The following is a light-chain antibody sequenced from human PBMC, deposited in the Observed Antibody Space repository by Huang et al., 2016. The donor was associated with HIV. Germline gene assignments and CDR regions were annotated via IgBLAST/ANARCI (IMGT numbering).Light chain of an antibody. CDR3: QHYNNWPPWT. Sequence: EIVMTQSPATLSVSPGERATLSCRASQEVSNNIGWYQQKPGQTPRLLIHGASTRATGIPAKFSGRGSGTDVTLTITSLQPEDSAIYYCQHYNNWPPWTFGPGTQVEI. CDR2: GAS. V-gene: IGKV3D-15*01. J-gene: IGKJ1*01. CDR1: QEVSNN.